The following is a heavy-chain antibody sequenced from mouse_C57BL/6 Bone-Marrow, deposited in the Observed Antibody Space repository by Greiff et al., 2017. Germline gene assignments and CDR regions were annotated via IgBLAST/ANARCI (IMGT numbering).Heavy chain of an antibody. J-gene: IGHJ1*03. CDR2: IYPGSGNT. Sequence: QVQLKQSGPELVKPGASVKISCKASGYSFTSYYIHWVKQRPGQGLEWIGWIYPGSGNTKYNEKFKGQATLTADTSSSTAYMQLSSLTSEDSAVCYCARDRTTVVTHWYFDVWGTGTTVNVSS. CDR3: ARDRTTVVTHWYFDV. D-gene: IGHD1-1*01. CDR1: GYSFTSYY. V-gene: IGHV1-66*01.